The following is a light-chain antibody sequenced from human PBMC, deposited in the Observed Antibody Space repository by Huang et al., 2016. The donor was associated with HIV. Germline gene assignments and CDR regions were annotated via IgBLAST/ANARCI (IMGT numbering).Light chain of an antibody. CDR2: AAS. V-gene: IGKV1-27*01. J-gene: IGKJ1*01. CDR3: QKYNSAPPT. CDR1: QGISNY. Sequence: DIQMTQSPSSLSASVGDRVTITCRASQGISNYLAWYQQKPRKVPKLLIYAASTLQSGVPSRFSGSGSGTDFTLTISNLQPEDVATYYCQKYNSAPPTFGQGSKVEIK.